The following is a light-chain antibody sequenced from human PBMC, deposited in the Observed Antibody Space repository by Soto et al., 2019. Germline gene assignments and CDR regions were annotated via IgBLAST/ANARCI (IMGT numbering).Light chain of an antibody. CDR1: QSISSW. CDR2: DAS. Sequence: DIQMTQSPSTLSASVGDRVTITCRASQSISSWLAWYQQKPGKAPKLLIYDASSLESGVPSRFSGSGSGTEFPLTISSLQPDDFATYYCHQYNSYSPLVTFGPGTKVDIK. J-gene: IGKJ3*01. V-gene: IGKV1-5*01. CDR3: HQYNSYSPLVT.